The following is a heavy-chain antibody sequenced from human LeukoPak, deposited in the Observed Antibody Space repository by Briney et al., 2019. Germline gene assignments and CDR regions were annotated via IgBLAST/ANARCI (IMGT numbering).Heavy chain of an antibody. CDR1: GFTFSSYA. J-gene: IGHJ4*02. V-gene: IGHV3-30*04. D-gene: IGHD2-2*01. Sequence: GGSLRLSCAASGFTFSSYAMHWVRQAPGKGLEWVAVISYDGSNKYYADSVKGRFTISRDNSKNTLYLQMNSLRAEDTAVYYCARIRSTSFYFDYWGQGTLVTVSS. CDR2: ISYDGSNK. CDR3: ARIRSTSFYFDY.